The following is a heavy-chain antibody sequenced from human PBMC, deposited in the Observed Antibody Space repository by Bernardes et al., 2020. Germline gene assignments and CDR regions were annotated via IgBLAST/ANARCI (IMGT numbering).Heavy chain of an antibody. CDR1: GGSISSYY. CDR2: IYYSGST. V-gene: IGHV4-59*01. CDR3: ARWGGSYYWYFDL. Sequence: LSLTCTVSGGSISSYYWSWIRQPPGKGLEWIGYIYYSGSTNYNPSLKSRVTISVDTSKNQFSLKLSSVTAADTAVYYCARWGGSYYWYFDLWGRGTLVTVSS. J-gene: IGHJ2*01. D-gene: IGHD1-26*01.